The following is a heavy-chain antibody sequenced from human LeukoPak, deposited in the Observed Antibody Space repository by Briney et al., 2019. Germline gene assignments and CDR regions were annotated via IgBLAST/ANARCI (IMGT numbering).Heavy chain of an antibody. CDR2: IYYSGST. J-gene: IGHJ5*02. D-gene: IGHD1-26*01. Sequence: KPSETLSLTCTVSGGSISSSSYYWGWGRQPPGKGLGWIGSIYYSGSTYYNPSLKSRVTISVDTSKNQFSLKLSSVTAADTAVYYCAREYYAFDWFDPWGQGTLVTVSS. CDR1: GGSISSSSYY. V-gene: IGHV4-39*02. CDR3: AREYYAFDWFDP.